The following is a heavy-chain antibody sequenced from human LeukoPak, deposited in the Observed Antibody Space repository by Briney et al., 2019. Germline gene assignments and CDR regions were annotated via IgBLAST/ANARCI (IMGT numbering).Heavy chain of an antibody. CDR1: GGTFSSYA. V-gene: IGHV1-69*13. D-gene: IGHD2-21*02. J-gene: IGHJ3*02. Sequence: SVKVSCKASGGTFSSYAISWVRQAPGQGLEWMGGIIPIFGTANYAQKFQGRVTITADESTSTAYTELSSLRSEDTAVYYCARGDRTYCGGDCYPDAFDIWGQGTMVTVSS. CDR2: IIPIFGTA. CDR3: ARGDRTYCGGDCYPDAFDI.